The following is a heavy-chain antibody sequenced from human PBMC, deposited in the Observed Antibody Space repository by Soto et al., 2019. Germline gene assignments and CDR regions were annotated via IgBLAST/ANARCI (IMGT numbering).Heavy chain of an antibody. J-gene: IGHJ4*02. V-gene: IGHV3-23*01. Sequence: PGGSLRLSCAASGLNVSYNYMNWVRQAPGKGLEWVSSISGSGSTIYYADSVKGRFTISRDNSKNTLYLQMSSLRAEDTAVYYCAKVFYYYDSSGYYYFDYWGQGTLVTVSS. CDR2: ISGSGSTI. CDR1: GLNVSYNY. D-gene: IGHD3-22*01. CDR3: AKVFYYYDSSGYYYFDY.